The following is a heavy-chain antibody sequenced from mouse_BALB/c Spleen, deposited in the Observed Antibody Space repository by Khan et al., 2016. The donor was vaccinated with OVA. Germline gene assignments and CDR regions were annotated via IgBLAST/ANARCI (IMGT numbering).Heavy chain of an antibody. CDR1: GFAFSSYS. CDR2: ITSGGSYT. V-gene: IGHV5-6-4*01. D-gene: IGHD1-1*01. J-gene: IGHJ2*01. CDR3: TRDRNYYGSSFYFDY. Sequence: EVELVESGGGLVKPGGSLKLSCAASGFAFSSYSMSWVRQTPEKRLEWVATITSGGSYTYYPDSVKGRFTISSDNAKNTLYVQMRRLKSEDTAMYYCTRDRNYYGSSFYFDYWGQGTTLTVSS.